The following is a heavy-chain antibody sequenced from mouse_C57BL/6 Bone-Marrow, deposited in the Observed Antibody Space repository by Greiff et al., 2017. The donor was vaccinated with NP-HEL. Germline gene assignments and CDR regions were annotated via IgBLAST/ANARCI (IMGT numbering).Heavy chain of an antibody. Sequence: VKLQQPGAELVKPGASVKLSCKASGYTFTSYWMQWVKQRPGQGLEWIGEIDPSDSYTNYNHKFKGKATLTVDTSSSTAYMQLSSLTSEDSAVYYCARLGSLGYFDVWGTGTTVTVSS. J-gene: IGHJ1*03. CDR3: ARLGSLGYFDV. D-gene: IGHD3-3*01. V-gene: IGHV1-50*01. CDR2: IDPSDSYT. CDR1: GYTFTSYW.